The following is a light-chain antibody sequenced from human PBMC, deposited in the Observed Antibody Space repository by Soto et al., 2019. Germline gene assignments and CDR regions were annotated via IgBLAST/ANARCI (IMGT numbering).Light chain of an antibody. J-gene: IGLJ1*01. CDR3: QSYDYSLIGPV. V-gene: IGLV1-40*01. Sequence: QPVLTQPPSVSGAPGQRVTISCTGSSSNIGAGYDAHWYQQLPGKVPKLLIYGDTNRPSGVPDRFSGSKSGTSASLAITGLQPEDEADYYCQSYDYSLIGPVFGPGTKVTVL. CDR2: GDT. CDR1: SSNIGAGYD.